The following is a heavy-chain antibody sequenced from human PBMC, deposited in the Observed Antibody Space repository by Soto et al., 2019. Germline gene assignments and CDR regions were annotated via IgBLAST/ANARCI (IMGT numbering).Heavy chain of an antibody. V-gene: IGHV1-3*01. CDR2: INPATGDT. CDR3: ARAAGRSKLLPYYFDP. Sequence: QVLLVQSGAEVQKPGASVRISCQASGYVFTTSAIHWVRQAPGQSLEWMGWINPATGDTKYSQNVRGRVTFALDTSATTAYLDLRSLASHDTAVYYCARAAGRSKLLPYYFDPWGHGTLVTVSS. J-gene: IGHJ5*02. D-gene: IGHD3-22*01. CDR1: GYVFTTSA.